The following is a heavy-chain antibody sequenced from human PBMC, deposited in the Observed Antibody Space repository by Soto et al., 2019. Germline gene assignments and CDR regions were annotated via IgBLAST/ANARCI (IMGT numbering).Heavy chain of an antibody. CDR1: GASISSSY. V-gene: IGHV4-59*01. CDR3: ARGGNRYSNVASGVGGFDF. Sequence: SETLSLTCTVSGASISSSYWSWIRQSPERGLEWIAYVYHTGATNYNPSLKSRVTISPDTSKGQFSLNLTSLTTADTAVYFCARGGNRYSNVASGVGGFDFWGQGSLVTVSS. CDR2: VYHTGAT. D-gene: IGHD5-12*01. J-gene: IGHJ4*02.